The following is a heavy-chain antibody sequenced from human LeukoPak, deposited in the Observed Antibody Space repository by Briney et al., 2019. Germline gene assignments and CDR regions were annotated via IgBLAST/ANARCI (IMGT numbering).Heavy chain of an antibody. CDR1: GFTFSSNA. V-gene: IGHV3-23*01. D-gene: IGHD1-26*01. Sequence: GGSLRLSCAASGFTFSSNAMSWVRQAPGKGLEWVSGISNSGGGTYYADSVKGRFTISRDNSESTLYLQMNSLRADDAAVYYCAKGAGAEAFHIWGQGTMVTVSS. CDR2: ISNSGGGT. J-gene: IGHJ3*02. CDR3: AKGAGAEAFHI.